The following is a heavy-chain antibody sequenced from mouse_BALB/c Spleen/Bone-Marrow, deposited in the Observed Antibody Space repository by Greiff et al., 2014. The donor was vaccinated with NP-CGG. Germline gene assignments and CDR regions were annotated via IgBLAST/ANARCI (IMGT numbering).Heavy chain of an antibody. CDR3: AIYYGNYYAMDY. V-gene: IGHV14-3*02. CDR2: IDPANGNT. D-gene: IGHD2-1*01. Sequence: VQLKESGAELVKPGASVKLSCTASGFNIKDTYMHWVKQRPEQGLEWIGRIDPANGNTKYDPKFQGKATITADTSSNTAYLQLSSLTSGDTAVYYCAIYYGNYYAMDYWGQGTSVTVSS. CDR1: GFNIKDTY. J-gene: IGHJ4*01.